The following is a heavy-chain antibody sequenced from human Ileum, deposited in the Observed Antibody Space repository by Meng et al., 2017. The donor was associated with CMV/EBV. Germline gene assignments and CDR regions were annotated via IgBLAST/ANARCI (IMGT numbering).Heavy chain of an antibody. CDR3: ARGSIRRQLVPSRRGYWFDP. CDR2: INHSGST. CDR1: GGSFSGYY. Sequence: SETLSLTCAVYGGSFSGYYWSWIRQPPGKGLEWIGEINHSGSTNYNPSLKSRVTISVDTSKNQFSLKLSSVTAADTAVYYCARGSIRRQLVPSRRGYWFDPWGQGTLVTVSS. J-gene: IGHJ5*02. D-gene: IGHD6-13*01. V-gene: IGHV4-34*01.